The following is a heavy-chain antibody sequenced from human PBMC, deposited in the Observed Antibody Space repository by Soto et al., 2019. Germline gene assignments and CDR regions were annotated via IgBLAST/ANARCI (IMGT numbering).Heavy chain of an antibody. CDR1: GLTFSTYA. D-gene: IGHD3-10*01. CDR2: ITGNGATT. V-gene: IGHV3-23*01. Sequence: EVQLLVSGGGLVQPGGSLRLSCAASGLTFSTYAMSWVRQAPGRGLEWVSSITGNGATTYYTDSVKGRFIISRDNSKNPLFLQMNSLSAEDTALYSCAKDRPNYSGSGGGYYKAGGDYWGQGTLVTVSS. CDR3: AKDRPNYSGSGGGYYKAGGDY. J-gene: IGHJ4*02.